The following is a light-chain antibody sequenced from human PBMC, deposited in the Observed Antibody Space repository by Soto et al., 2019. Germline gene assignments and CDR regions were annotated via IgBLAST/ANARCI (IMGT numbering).Light chain of an antibody. CDR2: GNS. V-gene: IGLV1-40*01. Sequence: QSVLTQPPSVSGAPGQRVTISCTGSSSNIGAGYDVHWYQQLPGTAPKLLIYGNSNRPSGVPDRFSGSKSGTSASLAITGLQAEDEANYYRQSYDSSLRGVFGTGTKLTVL. CDR1: SSNIGAGYD. J-gene: IGLJ1*01. CDR3: QSYDSSLRGV.